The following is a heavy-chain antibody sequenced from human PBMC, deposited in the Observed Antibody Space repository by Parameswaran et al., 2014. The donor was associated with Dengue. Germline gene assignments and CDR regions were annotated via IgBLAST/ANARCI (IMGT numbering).Heavy chain of an antibody. D-gene: IGHD2-15*01. V-gene: IGHV1-18*01. J-gene: IGHJ4*02. CDR2: ISAYNGNT. CDR3: ARDLLGGPNYFDY. Sequence: WVRQAPGQGLEWMGWISAYNGNTNYAQKLQGRVTMTTDTSTSTAYMELRSLRSDDTAVYYCARDLLGGPNYFDYWGQGTLVTVSS.